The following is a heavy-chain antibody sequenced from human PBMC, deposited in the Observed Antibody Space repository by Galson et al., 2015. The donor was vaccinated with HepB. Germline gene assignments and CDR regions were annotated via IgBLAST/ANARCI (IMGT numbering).Heavy chain of an antibody. J-gene: IGHJ6*03. CDR1: GFTFSSYS. D-gene: IGHD2-2*01. CDR2: ITSGSSI. V-gene: IGHV3-48*01. CDR3: ARAYIVVPDATHQYYYMDF. Sequence: SLRLSCAASGFTFSSYSMNWVRQAPGKGLEWVSYITSGSSIYYADSVKGRFTISRDIAKNSLYLQMNSLRAKDTAVYYCARAYIVVPDATHQYYYMDFWGKGTTVTVSS.